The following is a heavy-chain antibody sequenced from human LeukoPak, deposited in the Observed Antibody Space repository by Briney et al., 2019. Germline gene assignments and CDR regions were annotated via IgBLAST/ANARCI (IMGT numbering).Heavy chain of an antibody. CDR1: GGSISSSSHY. V-gene: IGHV4-39*01. J-gene: IGHJ4*02. D-gene: IGHD5-24*01. CDR3: ALEMATIPQGY. Sequence: TSETLSLTCSVSGGSISSSSHYWGWIRQSPGMGLEWIGSIFDSGSTYYNPSLKSRVTISADTSKNQFSLNLSSVTAADTALYYCALEMATIPQGYWGQGTLVTVSS. CDR2: IFDSGST.